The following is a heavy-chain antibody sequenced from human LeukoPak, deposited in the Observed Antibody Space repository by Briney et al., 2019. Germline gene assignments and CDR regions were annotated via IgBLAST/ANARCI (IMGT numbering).Heavy chain of an antibody. Sequence: GGSLRLSCAASGFTFSSYSMNWVRQAPGKGLEWVSSISSSSSYIYYADPVKGRFTISRDNAKNSLYLQMNSLRAEDTAVYYCARAFDFWSGYDDYWGQGTLVTVSS. D-gene: IGHD3-3*01. CDR2: ISSSSSYI. CDR1: GFTFSSYS. V-gene: IGHV3-21*01. CDR3: ARAFDFWSGYDDY. J-gene: IGHJ4*02.